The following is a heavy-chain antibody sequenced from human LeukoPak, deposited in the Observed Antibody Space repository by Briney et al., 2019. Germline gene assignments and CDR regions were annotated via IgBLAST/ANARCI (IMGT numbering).Heavy chain of an antibody. CDR1: GFIFSSYE. J-gene: IGHJ4*02. D-gene: IGHD5-12*01. V-gene: IGHV3-48*03. Sequence: PGGSLRLSCAASGFIFSSYEMNWVRQAPGKGLEWVSYISSSGSTIYYADSVKGRFTMSRDNAKNSLSLQMNSLRAEDTAVYYCATDPLGYSAYWGQGTLVTVSS. CDR2: ISSSGSTI. CDR3: ATDPLGYSAY.